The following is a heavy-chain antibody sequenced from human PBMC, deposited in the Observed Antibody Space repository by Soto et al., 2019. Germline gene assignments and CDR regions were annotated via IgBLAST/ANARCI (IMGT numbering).Heavy chain of an antibody. D-gene: IGHD2-15*01. V-gene: IGHV3-13*01. Sequence: GGSLRLSCAASGFNFSSYDMHCVRQATGKGLEWVSAIGTAGDTYYPGSVKGRFTISRENAKNSLYLQMNSLRAEDTAVYYCARAGGCSGGSCYFSRAFDIWGQGTMVTVSS. CDR1: GFNFSSYD. CDR2: IGTAGDT. J-gene: IGHJ3*02. CDR3: ARAGGCSGGSCYFSRAFDI.